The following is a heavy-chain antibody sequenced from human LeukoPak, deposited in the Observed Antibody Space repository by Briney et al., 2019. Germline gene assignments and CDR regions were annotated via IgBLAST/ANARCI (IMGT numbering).Heavy chain of an antibody. Sequence: PSETLSLTCTVSGGSISSYYWSWIRQPPGKGLEWIGYIYYSGSTNYNPSLKSRVTISVDTSKNQFSLKLSSVTAADTAVYYCARTSTPYYYGSGSSLYGIDVWGQGTTVTVSS. J-gene: IGHJ6*02. CDR1: GGSISSYY. CDR2: IYYSGST. V-gene: IGHV4-59*08. D-gene: IGHD3-10*01. CDR3: ARTSTPYYYGSGSSLYGIDV.